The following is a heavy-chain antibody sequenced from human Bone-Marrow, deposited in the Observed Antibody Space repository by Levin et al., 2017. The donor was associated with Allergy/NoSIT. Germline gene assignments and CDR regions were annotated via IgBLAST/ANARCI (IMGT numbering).Heavy chain of an antibody. Sequence: GESLKISCAASGFTFDDHDMLWVRQAPGQGLEWVATISYNGGNKYYADSVKGRFTVSRDNLKNTLFLQMNGLRPDDTAVYYCAKPIFDFWSGYYYFGMDVWGHGTTVTVSS. J-gene: IGHJ6*02. CDR1: GFTFDDHD. V-gene: IGHV3-30*18. CDR3: AKPIFDFWSGYYYFGMDV. D-gene: IGHD3-3*01. CDR2: ISYNGGNK.